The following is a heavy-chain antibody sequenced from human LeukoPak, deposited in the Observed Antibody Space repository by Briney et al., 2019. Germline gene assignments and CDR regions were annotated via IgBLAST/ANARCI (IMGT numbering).Heavy chain of an antibody. J-gene: IGHJ6*04. D-gene: IGHD3-10*01. Sequence: ASVKVSCKASGYTFTSYYMYWVRQAPGQGLEWMGIINPRGGSTSYAQKFQGRVTMTRDTSTSTVYMELSSLRSEDTAVYYCASCLNYGSGRIYYLDVWGKGTTVTVSS. CDR1: GYTFTSYY. CDR2: INPRGGST. CDR3: ASCLNYGSGRIYYLDV. V-gene: IGHV1-46*01.